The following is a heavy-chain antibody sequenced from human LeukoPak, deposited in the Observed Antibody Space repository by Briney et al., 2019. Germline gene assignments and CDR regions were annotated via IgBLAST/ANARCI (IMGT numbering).Heavy chain of an antibody. J-gene: IGHJ6*03. CDR3: ARDGYRSSTSCLPYYYYYMDV. Sequence: GALRLPCSGSGFTFCSYAMGWVRQAPGEGVEWVSGICGRGGSTYYADSVKGRFTISRDNAKNSLYLQMNSLRAEDTAVYYCARDGYRSSTSCLPYYYYYMDVWGKGTTVTVSS. CDR1: GFTFCSYA. CDR2: ICGRGGST. D-gene: IGHD2-2*01. V-gene: IGHV3-23*01.